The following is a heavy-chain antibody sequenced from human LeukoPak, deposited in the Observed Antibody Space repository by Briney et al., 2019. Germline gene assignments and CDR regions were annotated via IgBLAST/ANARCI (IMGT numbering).Heavy chain of an antibody. CDR2: IYYSGST. CDR1: GGSISSYY. CDR3: ASMTPEARFDY. D-gene: IGHD4-17*01. V-gene: IGHV4-59*08. J-gene: IGHJ4*02. Sequence: SETLSLTCTVSGGSISSYYWSWIRQPPGKGLEWIGYIYYSGSTNYNPSLKSRVTISVDTSNNQFSLKLSSVTAADTAVYYCASMTPEARFDYWGQGTLVTVSS.